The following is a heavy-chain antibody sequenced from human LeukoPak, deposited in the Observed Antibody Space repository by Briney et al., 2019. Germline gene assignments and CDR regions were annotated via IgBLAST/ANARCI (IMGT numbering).Heavy chain of an antibody. Sequence: SETLSLTCAVYGGSFSGYYRSWIRQPPGKGLEWIGEINHSGSTNYNPSLKSRVTISVDTSKNQFSLKLSSVTAADTAVYYCASQIVVVPAARFDYWGQGTLVTVSS. CDR1: GGSFSGYY. V-gene: IGHV4-34*01. D-gene: IGHD2-2*01. J-gene: IGHJ4*02. CDR3: ASQIVVVPAARFDY. CDR2: INHSGST.